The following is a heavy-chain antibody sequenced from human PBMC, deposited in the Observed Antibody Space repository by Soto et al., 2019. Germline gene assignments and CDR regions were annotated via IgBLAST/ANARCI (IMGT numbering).Heavy chain of an antibody. D-gene: IGHD3-22*01. CDR3: VSDYYDTSGYPNTFDM. J-gene: IGHJ3*02. CDR2: IGSRTSDI. Sequence: GGSLRLSCAASGFTLSHHTMNWVRQAPGKGLEWVSFIGSRTSDIYYADSVKGRFTISRDNAKNSLYLDLTRLRAEDTAVYFCVSDYYDTSGYPNTFDMWGQGTMVTVSS. V-gene: IGHV3-21*01. CDR1: GFTLSHHT.